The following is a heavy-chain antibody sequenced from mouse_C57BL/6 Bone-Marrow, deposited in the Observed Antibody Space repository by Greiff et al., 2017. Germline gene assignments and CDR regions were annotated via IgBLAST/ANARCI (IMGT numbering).Heavy chain of an antibody. D-gene: IGHD2-12*01. J-gene: IGHJ1*03. Sequence: EVQLLQSGAELVKPGASVTLSCTASGFNINDSYMYWVQQRTEQGLEWMGRIGGEDGETKYAQKFQGTVTITAATSTNTAYLQLSSLTSGDTAVYYCAGLRRWYFDVWGTGTTVTVSS. CDR3: AGLRRWYFDV. CDR1: GFNINDSY. CDR2: IGGEDGET. V-gene: IGHV14-2*01.